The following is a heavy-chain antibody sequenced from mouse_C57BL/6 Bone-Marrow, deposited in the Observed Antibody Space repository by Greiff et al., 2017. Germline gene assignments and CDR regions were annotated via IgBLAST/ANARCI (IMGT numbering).Heavy chain of an antibody. J-gene: IGHJ4*01. Sequence: VQLQQSGAELVRPGTSVKMSCKASGYTFTNYWIGWAKQRPGHGLAWIGDIYPGGGYTNYNEKFKGKATLTADKSSSTAYMQFSSLTSEDSAIYYCARGSNYYAMDYWGQGTSVTVSS. CDR3: ARGSNYYAMDY. CDR1: GYTFTNYW. D-gene: IGHD2-5*01. V-gene: IGHV1-63*01. CDR2: IYPGGGYT.